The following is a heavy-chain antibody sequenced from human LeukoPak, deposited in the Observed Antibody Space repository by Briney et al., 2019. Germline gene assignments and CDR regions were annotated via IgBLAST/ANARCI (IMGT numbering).Heavy chain of an antibody. CDR1: GFSLSSYG. Sequence: GGSLRLSCAASGFSLSSYGMNWVRQAPGKGLEWVGGIKFDGIQEFYADSVKGRSTVSKDTSKNTLHLQMDSLRAEDTAVYYCASGSLGHYYDSSGYEYWGQGTLVTVSS. CDR2: IKFDGIQE. D-gene: IGHD3-22*01. V-gene: IGHV3-33*05. CDR3: ASGSLGHYYDSSGYEY. J-gene: IGHJ4*02.